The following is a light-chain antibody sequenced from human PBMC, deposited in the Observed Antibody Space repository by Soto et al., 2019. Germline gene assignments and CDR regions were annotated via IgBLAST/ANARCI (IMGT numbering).Light chain of an antibody. CDR2: GAS. CDR3: QQYGSSPGT. V-gene: IGKV3-20*01. J-gene: IGKJ1*01. Sequence: EIVLTQSPGTLPLSPGERATLSCRASQSVSSSYLAWYQQKPGQAPRLLIYGASSRATGIPDRFSGSGSGTDFTLTISRLEPEDFAVYYCQQYGSSPGTFGQGTKVEIK. CDR1: QSVSSSY.